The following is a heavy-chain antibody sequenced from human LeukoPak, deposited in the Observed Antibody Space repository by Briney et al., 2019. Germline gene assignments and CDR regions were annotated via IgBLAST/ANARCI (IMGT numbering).Heavy chain of an antibody. Sequence: PSETLSLTCTVSGGSISSYYWSWIRQPPGKGLEWIGYIYYSGSTNCNPSLKSRVTISVDTSKNQFSLKLSSVTAADTAVYYCARHGSVGWVGVDYWGQGTLVTVSS. CDR2: IYYSGST. CDR3: ARHGSVGWVGVDY. CDR1: GGSISSYY. J-gene: IGHJ4*02. V-gene: IGHV4-59*08. D-gene: IGHD6-19*01.